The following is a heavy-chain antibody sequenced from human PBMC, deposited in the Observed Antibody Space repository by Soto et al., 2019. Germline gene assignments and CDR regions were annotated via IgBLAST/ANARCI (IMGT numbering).Heavy chain of an antibody. D-gene: IGHD3-9*01. CDR2: IYASGRT. V-gene: IGHV4-4*07. J-gene: IGHJ2*01. CDR3: ARHFDVDPSLDQYYFDL. Sequence: QVQLQESGPGLVKPSETLSLTCTVSGVSITPYFWSWIRQPAGKAPEWVGHIYASGRTTYNPSLKSRVTMFVSHTQVSLMHSTVTAADTAVYYCARHFDVDPSLDQYYFDLWGRGALVTVS. CDR1: GVSITPYF.